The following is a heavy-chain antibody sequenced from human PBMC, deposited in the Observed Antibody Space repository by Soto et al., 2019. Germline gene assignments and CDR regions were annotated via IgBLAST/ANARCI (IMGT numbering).Heavy chain of an antibody. CDR2: IYYSGST. J-gene: IGHJ3*02. CDR3: ARDSSGWYEYDAFDI. CDR1: GGSISSYY. Sequence: SETLSLTCTVSGGSISSYYWSWIRQPPGKGLEWIGYIYYSGSTNYNPSLKSRVTISVDTSKNQFSLKLSSVTAADTAVYYCARDSSGWYEYDAFDIWGQGTMVTVSS. D-gene: IGHD6-19*01. V-gene: IGHV4-59*01.